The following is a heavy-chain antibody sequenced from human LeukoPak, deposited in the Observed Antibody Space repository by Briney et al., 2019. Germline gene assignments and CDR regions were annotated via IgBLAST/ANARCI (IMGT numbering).Heavy chain of an antibody. Sequence: PGGSLRLSCAASGFTFSSYEMNWVRQAPGKGLEWGSYISSSGSTIYYADSVKGRFTISRDNAKNSLYLQMNSLRAEDTAVYYCAREGSSWSEGRLWYFDYWGQGTLVTVSS. CDR2: ISSSGSTI. D-gene: IGHD6-13*01. J-gene: IGHJ4*02. CDR3: AREGSSWSEGRLWYFDY. V-gene: IGHV3-48*03. CDR1: GFTFSSYE.